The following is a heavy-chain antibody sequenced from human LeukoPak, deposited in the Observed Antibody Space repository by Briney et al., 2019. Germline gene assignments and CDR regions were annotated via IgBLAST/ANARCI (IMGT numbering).Heavy chain of an antibody. V-gene: IGHV3-66*01. Sequence: GGSLRLSCAASGFTVSNNYMTWVRQAPGKGLEWVSVIYSGGSTYYADSVKGRFTISRDNSKNTVYLQMNRLRAEDTAVYFCATAIVVGTVDYWGQGTLVTVSS. D-gene: IGHD6-19*01. CDR1: GFTVSNNY. CDR3: ATAIVVGTVDY. J-gene: IGHJ4*02. CDR2: IYSGGST.